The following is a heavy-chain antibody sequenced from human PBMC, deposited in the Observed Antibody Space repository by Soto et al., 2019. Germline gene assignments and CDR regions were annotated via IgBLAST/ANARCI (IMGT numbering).Heavy chain of an antibody. Sequence: ASVKVSCKTSGYTFTGHHIHWVRQAPGQGLEWMGWINPISGGTKYREKFQGRVSITRDKPSSTDYMELSSLTSDDSAVYYCAKDGRHCSGGSCPQGHWGQGTLVTVSS. J-gene: IGHJ4*02. CDR3: AKDGRHCSGGSCPQGH. CDR1: GYTFTGHH. D-gene: IGHD2-15*01. V-gene: IGHV1-2*02. CDR2: INPISGGT.